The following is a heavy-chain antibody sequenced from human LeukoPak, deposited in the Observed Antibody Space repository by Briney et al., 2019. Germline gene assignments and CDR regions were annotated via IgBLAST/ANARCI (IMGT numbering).Heavy chain of an antibody. CDR1: GGSISSYY. CDR2: IYYSGST. Sequence: SETLSLTCTVSGGSISSYYGRWIRPPPGEGLEWIGYIYYSGSTNYNPSLKSRVTISVDTSKNQFSLKLSSVTAADTAVYYCARHSGSYSRAFDIWGQGTIVTVSS. J-gene: IGHJ3*02. CDR3: ARHSGSYSRAFDI. V-gene: IGHV4-59*08. D-gene: IGHD1-26*01.